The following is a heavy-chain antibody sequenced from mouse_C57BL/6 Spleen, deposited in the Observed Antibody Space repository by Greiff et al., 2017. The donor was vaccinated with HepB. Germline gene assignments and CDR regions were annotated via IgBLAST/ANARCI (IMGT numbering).Heavy chain of an antibody. CDR2: INPNNGGT. V-gene: IGHV1-26*01. Sequence: EVQLQQSGPELVKPGASVKISCKASGYTFTDYYMNWVKQSHGKSLEWIGDINPNNGGTSYNQKLKGKATLTVDKSSSTAYMELRSLTSEDYAVYYCARTGREEAMDYWGQGTSVSVSS. D-gene: IGHD3-3*01. J-gene: IGHJ4*01. CDR3: ARTGREEAMDY. CDR1: GYTFTDYY.